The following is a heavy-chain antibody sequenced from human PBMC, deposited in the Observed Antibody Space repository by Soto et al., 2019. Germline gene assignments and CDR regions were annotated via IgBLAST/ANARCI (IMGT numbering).Heavy chain of an antibody. CDR1: GYTFTSYG. D-gene: IGHD2-2*01. V-gene: IGHV1-18*01. CDR3: ASGYCSSTSCSIDY. J-gene: IGHJ4*02. CDR2: ISAYNGNT. Sequence: ASVKVSCKASGYTFTSYGISWVRQAPGQGLEGMGWISAYNGNTNYAQKLQGRVTMTTDTSTSTAYMELRSLRSDDTAVYYCASGYCSSTSCSIDYWGQGTLVTVSS.